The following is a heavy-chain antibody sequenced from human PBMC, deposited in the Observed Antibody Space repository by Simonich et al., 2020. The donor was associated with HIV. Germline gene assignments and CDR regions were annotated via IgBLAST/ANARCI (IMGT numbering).Heavy chain of an antibody. CDR1: GYTFTGYY. J-gene: IGHJ4*02. Sequence: QVQLVQSGAEVKKPGASVKVSCKASGYTFTGYYMHWVRQAPGQGLEWMGWNNPNSGGTNYAKKFQGRVTMTRDTSISTAYMELSRLRSDDTAVYYCARGGLIAAAGTYARIDYWGQGTLVTVSS. D-gene: IGHD6-13*01. V-gene: IGHV1-2*02. CDR2: NNPNSGGT. CDR3: ARGGLIAAAGTYARIDY.